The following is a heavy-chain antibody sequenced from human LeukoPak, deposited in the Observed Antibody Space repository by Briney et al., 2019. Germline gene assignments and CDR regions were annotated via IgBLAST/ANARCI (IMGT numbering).Heavy chain of an antibody. V-gene: IGHV3-7*01. Sequence: GGSLRLSCAASGVTFSRHVMHWVRQAPGEGLEWVANIKQDGSEQYYVDSVKGRFTISRDNAKNSLYLQMNSLRVDDTAVYYCARGFEASPNWFDPWGQGTLVTVSS. CDR3: ARGFEASPNWFDP. J-gene: IGHJ5*02. CDR1: GVTFSRHV. CDR2: IKQDGSEQ.